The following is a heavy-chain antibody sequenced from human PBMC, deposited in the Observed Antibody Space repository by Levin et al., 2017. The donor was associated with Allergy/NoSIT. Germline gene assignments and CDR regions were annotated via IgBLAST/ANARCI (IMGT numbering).Heavy chain of an antibody. CDR3: ARQAAGYTFGSRYYYAMDV. J-gene: IGHJ6*02. D-gene: IGHD5-18*01. Sequence: TSETLSLTCTVSGGSISNYFWTWIRQSPGKGLEWIGCIYYTGRTNYNPSLQSRVTISVDTSKNQFSLNLSSVTAADTAVYYCARQAAGYTFGSRYYYAMDVWGQGTTVTVSS. CDR1: GGSISNYF. V-gene: IGHV4-59*01. CDR2: IYYTGRT.